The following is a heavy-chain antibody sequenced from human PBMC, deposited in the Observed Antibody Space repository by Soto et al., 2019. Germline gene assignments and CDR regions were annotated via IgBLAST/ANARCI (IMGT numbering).Heavy chain of an antibody. CDR3: ARDRRYDFWSGYSGNNWFXP. CDR1: GYTFTSYG. J-gene: IGHJ5*02. Sequence: ASVKVSCKASGYTFTSYGISWVRQAPGQGLEWMGWISAYNGNTNYAQKLQGRVTMTTDTSTSTAYMELRSLRSDDTAVYYCARDRRYDFWSGYSGNNWFXPWGQGTLVTVSS. V-gene: IGHV1-18*01. D-gene: IGHD3-3*01. CDR2: ISAYNGNT.